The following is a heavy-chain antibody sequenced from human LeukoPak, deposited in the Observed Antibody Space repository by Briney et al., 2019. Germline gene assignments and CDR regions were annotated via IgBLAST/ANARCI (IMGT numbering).Heavy chain of an antibody. J-gene: IGHJ4*02. D-gene: IGHD3-16*02. CDR3: ARIIGAFGTYRYDS. V-gene: IGHV3-7*01. Sequence: GGSLRLSCEVSGFIFSSYWMSWVRQAPGKVLEWVGNINQEGSERNHGDSVNGRFTISRDNAENSLYLQMNSLRAEDTAVYYCARIIGAFGTYRYDSWGRGTLVSVSS. CDR1: GFIFSSYW. CDR2: INQEGSER.